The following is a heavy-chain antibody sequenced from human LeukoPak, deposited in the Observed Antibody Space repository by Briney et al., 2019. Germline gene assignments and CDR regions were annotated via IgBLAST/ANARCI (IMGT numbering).Heavy chain of an antibody. CDR3: AKDILRYFDWLGEDDDY. Sequence: GGSLRLSCTASGFTFGDYAMSWVRQAPGKGLEWVAFIRYDGSNKYYADSVKGRFTISRDNSKNTLYLQMNSLRAEDTAVYYCAKDILRYFDWLGEDDDYWGQGTLVTVSS. J-gene: IGHJ4*02. V-gene: IGHV3-30*02. CDR1: GFTFGDYA. D-gene: IGHD3-9*01. CDR2: IRYDGSNK.